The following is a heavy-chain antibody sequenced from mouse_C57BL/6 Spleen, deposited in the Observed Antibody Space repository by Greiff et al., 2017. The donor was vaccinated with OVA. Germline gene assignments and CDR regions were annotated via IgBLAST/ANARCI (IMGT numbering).Heavy chain of an antibody. J-gene: IGHJ2*01. Sequence: QVQLQQSGAELVKPGASVKISCKASGYAFSSYWMNWVKQRPGKGLEWIGQIYPGDGDTNYNGKFKGKATLTADESSSTAYMQLSSLTSEDSAVDFCARGVLRYYFDYWGQGTTLTVSS. D-gene: IGHD1-1*01. CDR2: IYPGDGDT. V-gene: IGHV1-80*01. CDR3: ARGVLRYYFDY. CDR1: GYAFSSYW.